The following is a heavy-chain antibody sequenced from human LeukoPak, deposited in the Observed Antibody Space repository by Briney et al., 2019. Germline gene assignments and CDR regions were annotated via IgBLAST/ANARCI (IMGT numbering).Heavy chain of an antibody. J-gene: IGHJ4*02. CDR3: THSSSSGGFDY. CDR1: GGSISSSSYY. D-gene: IGHD6-6*01. CDR2: IYYSGST. Sequence: PSETLSLTCTVSGGSISSSSYYWGWIRQPPGKGLEWIGSIYYSGSTYYNPSLKSRVTISVDTSKNQFSLKLSSVTAADTAVYYCTHSSSSGGFDYWGQGTLVTVSS. V-gene: IGHV4-39*01.